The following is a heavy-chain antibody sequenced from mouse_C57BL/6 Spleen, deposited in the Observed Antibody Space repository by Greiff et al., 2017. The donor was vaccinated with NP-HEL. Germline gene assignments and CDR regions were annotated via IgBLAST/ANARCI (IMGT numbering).Heavy chain of an antibody. CDR2: IYPGSGST. J-gene: IGHJ3*01. Sequence: QVQLQQPGAGLVKPGASVKMSCKASGYTFTSYWITWVKQRPGQGLEWIGDIYPGSGSTNYNEKFKSKATLTVDTSSSTAYMQLSSLTSEDSAVYYCARGDSNPPWFAYWGQGTLVTVSA. V-gene: IGHV1-55*01. CDR3: ARGDSNPPWFAY. CDR1: GYTFTSYW. D-gene: IGHD2-5*01.